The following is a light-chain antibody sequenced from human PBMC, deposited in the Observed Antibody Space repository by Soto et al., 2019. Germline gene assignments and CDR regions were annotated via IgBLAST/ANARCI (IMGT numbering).Light chain of an antibody. V-gene: IGKV3-20*01. CDR3: QQYGGSTRT. CDR1: QSVTNSF. J-gene: IGKJ1*01. Sequence: EIVLAQSPGTLSLSPGERATLSCRASQSVTNSFLAWYQQKPGQAPRLLIYGASRRATGIPDRFTGSGSGTDFTLTISRLEPEDFAVYYCQQYGGSTRTFGQGTKWIS. CDR2: GAS.